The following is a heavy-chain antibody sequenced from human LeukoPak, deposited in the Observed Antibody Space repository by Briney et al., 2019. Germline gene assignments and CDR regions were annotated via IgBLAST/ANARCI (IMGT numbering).Heavy chain of an antibody. V-gene: IGHV1-46*01. D-gene: IGHD3-3*01. CDR3: ARAVRGDFWSGSSTYNWFDP. Sequence: GASVKVSCEASGYTFTSYYMHWVRQAPGQGLEWMGIINPSGGSTSYAQKFQGRVTMTRDTSTSTVYMELSSLRSEDTAVYYCARAVRGDFWSGSSTYNWFDPWGQGTLVTVSS. CDR2: INPSGGST. CDR1: GYTFTSYY. J-gene: IGHJ5*02.